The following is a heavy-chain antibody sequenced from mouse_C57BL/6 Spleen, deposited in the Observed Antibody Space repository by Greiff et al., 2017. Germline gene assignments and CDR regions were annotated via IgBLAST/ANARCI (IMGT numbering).Heavy chain of an antibody. CDR3: ARSSSYYAMDY. Sequence: VQLQQSGAELVKPGASVKISCKASGYAFSSYWMNWVKQRPGKGLEWIGQIYPGDGDTNYNGKFKGKATLTVDKSSSTAYMQLSSLTSEDSAVYFCARSSSYYAMDYWGQGTSVTVSS. CDR1: GYAFSSYW. J-gene: IGHJ4*01. D-gene: IGHD1-1*01. CDR2: IYPGDGDT. V-gene: IGHV1-80*01.